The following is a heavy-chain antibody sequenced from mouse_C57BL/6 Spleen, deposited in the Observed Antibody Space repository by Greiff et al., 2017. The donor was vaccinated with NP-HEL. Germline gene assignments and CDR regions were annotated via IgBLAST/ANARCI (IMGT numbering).Heavy chain of an antibody. Sequence: QVQLKESGAELVRPGASVKMSCKASGYTFTSYNMHWVKQTPRQGLEWIGAIYPGNGDTSYNQKFKGKATLTVDKSSSTAYMQLSSLTSEDSAVYFCARGSNSYWYFDVWGTGTTVTVSS. CDR1: GYTFTSYN. J-gene: IGHJ1*03. D-gene: IGHD2-5*01. CDR2: IYPGNGDT. CDR3: ARGSNSYWYFDV. V-gene: IGHV1-12*01.